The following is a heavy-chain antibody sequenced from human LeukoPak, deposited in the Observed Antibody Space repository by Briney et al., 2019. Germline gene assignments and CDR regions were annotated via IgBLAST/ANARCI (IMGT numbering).Heavy chain of an antibody. V-gene: IGHV1-2*02. CDR2: INPNSGGT. J-gene: IGHJ4*02. Sequence: GASVKVSCKASGYTFTGYYMHWVRQAPGQGLEWMGWINPNSGGTNYAQKFQGRVTMTRDTSISTAYMELSRLRSDDTAVYYCARDEIGVAGTSVGYWGQGTLVTVSS. D-gene: IGHD6-19*01. CDR3: ARDEIGVAGTSVGY. CDR1: GYTFTGYY.